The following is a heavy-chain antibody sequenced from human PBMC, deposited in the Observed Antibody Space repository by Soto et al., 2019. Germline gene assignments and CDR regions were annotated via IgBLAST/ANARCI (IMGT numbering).Heavy chain of an antibody. Sequence: SETLSLTCTVSGGSISSYYWSWIRQPPGKGLEWIGYIYYSGSTNYNPSLKSRVTISVDXXXXXXXXXXXXXXXXATXXXXXXRDYIWGSYRYGFDYWGQGTLVTVSS. CDR2: IYYSGST. CDR1: GGSISSYY. D-gene: IGHD3-16*02. J-gene: IGHJ4*02. CDR3: XRDYIWGSYRYGFDY. V-gene: IGHV4-59*01.